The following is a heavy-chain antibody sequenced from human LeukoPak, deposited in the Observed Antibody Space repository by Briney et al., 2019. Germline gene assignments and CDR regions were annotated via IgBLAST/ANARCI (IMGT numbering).Heavy chain of an antibody. Sequence: SETLSLTCAVYGGSFSGYYWSWIRQPPGKGLEWIGEINHSGSTNYNPSLKSRVTISVDTSKNQFSLKLSSVTAADTAVYYCARLRITMVRGVLFDYWGQGTLVTVSS. J-gene: IGHJ4*02. CDR2: INHSGST. CDR1: GGSFSGYY. CDR3: ARLRITMVRGVLFDY. V-gene: IGHV4-34*01. D-gene: IGHD3-10*01.